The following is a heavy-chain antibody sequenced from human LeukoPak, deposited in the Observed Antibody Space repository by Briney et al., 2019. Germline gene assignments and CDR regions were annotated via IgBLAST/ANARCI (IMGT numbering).Heavy chain of an antibody. CDR2: ISPNSGET. V-gene: IGHV1-2*02. Sequence: ASVTVSCTASGYTFTGYYIQCALQAPGQGLEWMGWISPNSGETNYAQKFQGRVTMTRDTSTSTAYVELTRLTSDDTAVYYCARVAIVWGQGTLITVST. J-gene: IGHJ4*02. D-gene: IGHD2-15*01. CDR3: ARVAIV. CDR1: GYTFTGYY.